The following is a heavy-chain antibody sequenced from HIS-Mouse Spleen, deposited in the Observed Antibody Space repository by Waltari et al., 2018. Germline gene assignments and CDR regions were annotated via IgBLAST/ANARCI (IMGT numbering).Heavy chain of an antibody. CDR1: GFTFSSYA. D-gene: IGHD3-10*01. Sequence: EVQLLESGGGLVQPGGSLRLSCAASGFTFSSYAMSWVRQAPGKGLGWVSAISGSGGSTYSADSVKGRFTISRENSKNTLYLQMNSLRAEDTAVYCCAQNYYGSGSYYYWGQGTLVTVSS. J-gene: IGHJ4*02. CDR3: AQNYYGSGSYYY. V-gene: IGHV3-23*01. CDR2: ISGSGGST.